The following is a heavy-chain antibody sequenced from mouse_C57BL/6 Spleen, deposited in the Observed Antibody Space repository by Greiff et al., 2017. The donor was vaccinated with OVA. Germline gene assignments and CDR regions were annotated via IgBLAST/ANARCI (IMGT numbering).Heavy chain of an antibody. Sequence: VQVVESGPELVKPGASVKISCKASGYSFTSYYIHWVKQRPGQGLEWIGWIYPGSGNTKYNEKFKGKATLTADTSSSTAYMQLSSLTSEDSAVYYCARATGTPFAYWGQGTLVTVSA. CDR2: IYPGSGNT. J-gene: IGHJ3*01. CDR1: GYSFTSYY. D-gene: IGHD4-1*01. CDR3: ARATGTPFAY. V-gene: IGHV1-66*01.